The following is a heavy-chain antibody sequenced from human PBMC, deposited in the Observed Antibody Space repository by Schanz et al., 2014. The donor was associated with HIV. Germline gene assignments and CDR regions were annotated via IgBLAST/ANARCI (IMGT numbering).Heavy chain of an antibody. CDR1: GLTFSSYG. J-gene: IGHJ4*02. V-gene: IGHV3-30*18. Sequence: QVQLVESGGGVVQPGRSLRLSCAGSGLTFSSYGMHWVRQAPGKGLEWVAVISYDGSNKYYADSVKGRFTISRDNSKNTLYLQMNSLRAEDTAVYYCVQDPEMDAITGYFPYWGQGTLVTVSS. CDR3: VQDPEMDAITGYFPY. CDR2: ISYDGSNK. D-gene: IGHD3-16*01.